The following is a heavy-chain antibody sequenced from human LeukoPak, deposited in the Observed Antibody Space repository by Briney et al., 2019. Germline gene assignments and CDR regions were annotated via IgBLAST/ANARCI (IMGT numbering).Heavy chain of an antibody. CDR1: GDSVSSNSAA. V-gene: IGHV6-1*01. CDR2: TYYRSKWYN. D-gene: IGHD3-16*01. Sequence: SQTLSLTCAISGDSVSSNSAAWNWIRQSPSRGLEWLGRTYYRSKWYNDYTLSVKSRITINPDTSKNQFSLKLSSVTAADTAVYYCAREVKSVRGIDIWGQGTMVTVSS. CDR3: AREVKSVRGIDI. J-gene: IGHJ3*02.